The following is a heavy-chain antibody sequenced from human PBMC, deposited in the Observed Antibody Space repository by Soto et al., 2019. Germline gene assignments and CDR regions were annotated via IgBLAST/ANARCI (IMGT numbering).Heavy chain of an antibody. V-gene: IGHV3-30*18. Sequence: QVQLVESGGGVVQPGRSLRLSCAASGFTFSSYGMHWVRQAPGKGLEWVAVISYDGSNKYYAESVKGRFTISRDNSKNTLYLQINSLRAEDTAVYYCAKVPLLLADIVVVPAAPDYWGQGTLVTVSS. CDR2: ISYDGSNK. CDR3: AKVPLLLADIVVVPAAPDY. J-gene: IGHJ4*02. CDR1: GFTFSSYG. D-gene: IGHD2-2*01.